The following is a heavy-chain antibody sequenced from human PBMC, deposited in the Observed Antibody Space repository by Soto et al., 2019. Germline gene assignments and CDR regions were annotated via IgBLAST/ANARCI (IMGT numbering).Heavy chain of an antibody. V-gene: IGHV3-23*01. CDR3: AKDFPRYCSGGSCLEGFDY. J-gene: IGHJ4*02. Sequence: GGSLRLSCAASGFTFSSYAMSWVRQAPGKGLEWVSAISGSGGSTYYADSVKGRFTISRDNSKNTLYLQMNSLRAEDTAVYYCAKDFPRYCSGGSCLEGFDYWGQGTLVTVSS. CDR2: ISGSGGST. CDR1: GFTFSSYA. D-gene: IGHD2-15*01.